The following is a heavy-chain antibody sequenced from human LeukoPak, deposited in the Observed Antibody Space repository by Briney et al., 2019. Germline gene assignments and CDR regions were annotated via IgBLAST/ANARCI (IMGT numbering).Heavy chain of an antibody. J-gene: IGHJ6*02. CDR3: ARHKRDFWSGYDVPYYYGMDV. CDR1: GGSISSYY. D-gene: IGHD3-3*01. V-gene: IGHV4-59*08. CDR2: IYYSGST. Sequence: PSETLSLTGTVSGGSISSYYWSWIRQPPGKGLEWIGYIYYSGSTNYNPSLKSRVTISVDTSKNQFSLKLSSVTAADTAVYYCARHKRDFWSGYDVPYYYGMDVWGQGTTVTISS.